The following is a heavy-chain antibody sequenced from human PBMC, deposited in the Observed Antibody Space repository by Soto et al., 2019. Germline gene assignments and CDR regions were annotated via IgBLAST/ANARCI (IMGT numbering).Heavy chain of an antibody. Sequence: PGGSLRLSCAASGFTFSSYGMHWVRQAPGKGLEWVSAISGSGGSTYYADSMKGRFTISRDNSKNTLYLQMNGLRAEDTAVYYCAKSFWSGYYMGAYWGQGTLVTVSS. CDR1: GFTFSSYG. CDR2: ISGSGGST. D-gene: IGHD3-3*01. CDR3: AKSFWSGYYMGAY. J-gene: IGHJ4*02. V-gene: IGHV3-23*01.